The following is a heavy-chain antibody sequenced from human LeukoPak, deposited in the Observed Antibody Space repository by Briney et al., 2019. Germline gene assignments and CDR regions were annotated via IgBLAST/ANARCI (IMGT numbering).Heavy chain of an antibody. CDR1: GFTFSSYW. V-gene: IGHV3-74*01. D-gene: IGHD1-7*01. J-gene: IGHJ4*02. CDR3: ARDPRNYGIDY. CDR2: INSDGGST. Sequence: SGGSLRLSCAASGFTFSSYWMHWVRQAPGKGLVWVSRINSDGGSTSYADSVKGRFTISRDNAKNTLYLQMNSLRAEDTAVYYCARDPRNYGIDYWGQGTLVTVSS.